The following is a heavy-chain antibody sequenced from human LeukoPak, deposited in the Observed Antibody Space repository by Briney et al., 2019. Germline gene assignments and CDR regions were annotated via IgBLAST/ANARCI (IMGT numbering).Heavy chain of an antibody. CDR2: INPSGGST. Sequence: ASVKVSCKVSGYSFITYYIHWVRQAPGQGLEWMAVINPSGGSTGYAQKFQGRVTMTRDTSTSTAYMELSSLTSEDTAVYYCARGAAGLDFWGQGTLVTVSS. J-gene: IGHJ4*02. CDR3: ARGAAGLDF. CDR1: GYSFITYY. V-gene: IGHV1-46*01. D-gene: IGHD6-13*01.